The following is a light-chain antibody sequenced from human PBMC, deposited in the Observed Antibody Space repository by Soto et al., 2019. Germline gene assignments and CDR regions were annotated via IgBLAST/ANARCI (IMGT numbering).Light chain of an antibody. CDR3: TSYTSDNRSYV. CDR2: EVS. V-gene: IGLV2-14*01. J-gene: IGLJ1*01. Sequence: QSVLTQPASVSGSPGQSITISCSGTSSDVGAYTSVSWYQQHPGKAPKLMIYEVSNRPSGVSNRFSGSKSANTASLTISGPQADDEAHYYCTSYTSDNRSYVFGTGTKLTVL. CDR1: SSDVGAYTS.